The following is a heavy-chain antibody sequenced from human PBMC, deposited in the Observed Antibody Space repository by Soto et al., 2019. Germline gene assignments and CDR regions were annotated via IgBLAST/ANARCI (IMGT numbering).Heavy chain of an antibody. Sequence: GGPLRLSCAALGFTFSSYAMRWFRWAPGKGLEWVSGISGSGGSTYYSDSFKGRFTISRDNSNNTLYLQMNSLRAEDTAVYYCAKELYANDYYYGMDVWGQGTTVTVSS. CDR1: GFTFSSYA. J-gene: IGHJ6*02. CDR3: AKELYANDYYYGMDV. CDR2: ISGSGGST. V-gene: IGHV3-23*01. D-gene: IGHD2-8*01.